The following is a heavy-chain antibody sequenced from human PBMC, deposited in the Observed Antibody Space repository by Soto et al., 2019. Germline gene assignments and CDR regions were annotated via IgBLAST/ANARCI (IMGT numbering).Heavy chain of an antibody. J-gene: IGHJ4*02. Sequence: EVQLVESGGGLVKPGGSLRLSCAASGFTFSSYSMNWVRQAPGKGLEWVSSISSSSSYIYYADSVKGRFTISRDNAKNSLYLQMNSLRAEDTAVYYCASDYGGPTQTDYWGQGTLVTVSS. D-gene: IGHD4-17*01. CDR2: ISSSSSYI. CDR3: ASDYGGPTQTDY. CDR1: GFTFSSYS. V-gene: IGHV3-21*01.